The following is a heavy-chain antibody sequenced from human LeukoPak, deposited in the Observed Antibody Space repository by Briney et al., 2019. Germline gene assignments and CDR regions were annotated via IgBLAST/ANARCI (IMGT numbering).Heavy chain of an antibody. V-gene: IGHV5-51*01. Sequence: GESLKISCKGPGYSFSNYRVAWVRQMPGKGLEWRRIIYPGDSDTRDSPSFQGQVTISADKSVSTAYLQWSNLKASDTAMYYCARVGRDGATTFDYWGQGTLVTVSS. J-gene: IGHJ4*02. CDR1: GYSFSNYR. CDR2: IYPGDSDT. D-gene: IGHD1-26*01. CDR3: ARVGRDGATTFDY.